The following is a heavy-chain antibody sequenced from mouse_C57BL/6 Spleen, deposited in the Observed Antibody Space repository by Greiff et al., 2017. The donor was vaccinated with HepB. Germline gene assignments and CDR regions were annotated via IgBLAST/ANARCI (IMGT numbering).Heavy chain of an antibody. Sequence: QVQLQQSGPGLVQPSQSLSITCTVSGFSLTSYGVHWVRQPPGKGLEWLGVIWSGGSTDYNAAFISRLSISKDNSKSQVFFKMNSLQADDTAVYYCAADYCGAPFAYWGQGTLVTVSA. D-gene: IGHD1-1*01. CDR1: GFSLTSYG. CDR3: AADYCGAPFAY. V-gene: IGHV2-4*01. CDR2: IWSGGST. J-gene: IGHJ3*01.